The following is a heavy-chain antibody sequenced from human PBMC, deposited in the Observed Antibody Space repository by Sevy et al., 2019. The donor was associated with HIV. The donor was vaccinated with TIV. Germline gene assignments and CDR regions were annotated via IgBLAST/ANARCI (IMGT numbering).Heavy chain of an antibody. CDR3: AKRRVQSGLSGGGANYGMDV. CDR1: GFPFSNFA. Sequence: GGSLRLSCAASGFPFSNFAMSWVRQAPGKGLEWVSTLIGGGSRTYYTDSVTGRFSISRDNSRNTLYLQMLCLRAEDTAIEYSAKRRVQSGLSGGGANYGMDVCGRGTTVTVSS. D-gene: IGHD2-8*02. V-gene: IGHV3-23*01. J-gene: IGHJ6*02. CDR2: LIGGGSRT.